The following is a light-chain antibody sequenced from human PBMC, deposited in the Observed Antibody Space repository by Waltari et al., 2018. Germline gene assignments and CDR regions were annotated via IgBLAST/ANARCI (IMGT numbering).Light chain of an antibody. Sequence: QSVVTQPPSASGAPGQRVPISCSGSSSNVGSNSIKWYQQLPGTAPKVVMYDIDRRPSGVPDRFSGSRSGTTAALTISGLQSEDEADYYCSVWDDSLSGPVFGGGTKLTVL. J-gene: IGLJ2*01. CDR1: SSNVGSNS. CDR3: SVWDDSLSGPV. CDR2: DID. V-gene: IGLV1-44*01.